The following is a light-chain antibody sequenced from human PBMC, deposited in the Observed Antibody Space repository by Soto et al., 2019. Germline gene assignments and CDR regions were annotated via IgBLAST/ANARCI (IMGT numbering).Light chain of an antibody. CDR2: DTN. J-gene: IGLJ3*02. CDR1: TGAVTSGQH. Sequence: QTVVTQEPSLSVSPGGTVTLTCGSSTGAVTSGQHPYWFQQKPGQAPRTLIHDTNKKHSWTPARFSGSLLGGKAALTLSGAQPEDEAEYYCLLSYSGARVFGGGTKLTVL. CDR3: LLSYSGARV. V-gene: IGLV7-46*01.